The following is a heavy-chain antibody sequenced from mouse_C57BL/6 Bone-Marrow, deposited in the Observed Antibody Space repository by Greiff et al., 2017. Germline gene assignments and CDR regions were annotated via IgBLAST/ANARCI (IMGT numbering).Heavy chain of an antibody. V-gene: IGHV1-76*01. CDR3: ARHPYYFDY. CDR1: GYTFTDYY. CDR2: IYPGSGNT. J-gene: IGHJ2*01. Sequence: QVQLQQSGAELVRPGASVKLSCKASGYTFTDYYINWVKQRPGQGLEWIARIYPGSGNTYYNEKFKGKATLTAEKSSSTAYMQLSSLTSEDSAVYFCARHPYYFDYWGQGTTLTVSS.